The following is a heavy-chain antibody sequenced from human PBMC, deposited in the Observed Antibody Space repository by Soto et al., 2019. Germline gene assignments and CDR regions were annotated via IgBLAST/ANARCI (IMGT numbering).Heavy chain of an antibody. Sequence: GESLKISCKGSGYSFTNYWITWVRQMPGKGLEWMGRIDPSDSATNYSPSFQGHVTISADKSISTAYLQWSSLKASDTAMYYCERHALRLGELCWFDPWGQGTLVTVSS. J-gene: IGHJ5*02. CDR2: IDPSDSAT. D-gene: IGHD3-16*01. V-gene: IGHV5-10-1*01. CDR3: ERHALRLGELCWFDP. CDR1: GYSFTNYW.